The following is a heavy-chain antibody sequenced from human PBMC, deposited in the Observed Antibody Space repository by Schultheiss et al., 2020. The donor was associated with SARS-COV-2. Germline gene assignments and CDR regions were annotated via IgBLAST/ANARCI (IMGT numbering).Heavy chain of an antibody. V-gene: IGHV4-30-4*01. CDR1: GGSISSGDYY. J-gene: IGHJ4*02. CDR3: ASRGYSYVNFDY. D-gene: IGHD5-18*01. Sequence: SETLSLTCTVSGGSISSGDYYWSWIRQPPGKGLEWIGYIYYSGSTYYNPSLKSRVTISVDTSKNQFSLKLSSVTAADTAVYYCASRGYSYVNFDYWGQGTLVTVSP. CDR2: IYYSGST.